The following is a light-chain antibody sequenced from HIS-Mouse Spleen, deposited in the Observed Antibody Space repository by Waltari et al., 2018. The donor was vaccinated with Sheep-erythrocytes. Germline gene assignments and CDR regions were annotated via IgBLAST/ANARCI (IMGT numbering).Light chain of an antibody. CDR1: SSNIGKNA. CDR3: AAWDDSLNGVV. J-gene: IGLJ2*01. CDR2: YDD. Sequence: QSVLTQPPSVSEAPRQRVTISCSGSSSNIGKNAGHWYQQLPGKAPKLLIYYDDLLPSGVSDRFSGSKSGTSASLAISGLQSEDEADYYCAAWDDSLNGVVFGGGTKLTVL. V-gene: IGLV1-36*01.